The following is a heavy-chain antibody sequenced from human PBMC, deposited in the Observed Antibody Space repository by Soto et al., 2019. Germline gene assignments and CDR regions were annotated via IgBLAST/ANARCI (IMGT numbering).Heavy chain of an antibody. Sequence: ASVKVSCKASGYTFTSYGISWVRQAPGQGLEWMGWISAYNGNTNYAQKFQGRVTITRDTSASTAYMELSSLRSEDTAVYYCARGPLYYDILTGPFDYWGQGTLVTVSS. CDR1: GYTFTSYG. CDR2: ISAYNGNT. CDR3: ARGPLYYDILTGPFDY. V-gene: IGHV1-18*01. J-gene: IGHJ4*02. D-gene: IGHD3-9*01.